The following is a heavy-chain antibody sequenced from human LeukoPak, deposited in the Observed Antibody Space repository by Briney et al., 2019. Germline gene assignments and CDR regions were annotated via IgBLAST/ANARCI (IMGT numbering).Heavy chain of an antibody. CDR2: ISYDGSNK. CDR1: GFTFSSYG. CDR3: ARGGLWNDLSWDYFDY. J-gene: IGHJ4*02. D-gene: IGHD1-1*01. Sequence: SGRSLRLSCAASGFTFSSYGMHWVRQAPGKGLEWVAVISYDGSNKYYADSVKGRFTISRDNSKNTLYLQMNSLRAEDTAVYYCARGGLWNDLSWDYFDYWGQGTLVTVSS. V-gene: IGHV3-30*03.